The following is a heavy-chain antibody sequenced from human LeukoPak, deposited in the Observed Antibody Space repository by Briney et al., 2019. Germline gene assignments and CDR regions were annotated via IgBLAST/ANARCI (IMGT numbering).Heavy chain of an antibody. Sequence: GGSLRLSCEASGFTFSRYWMHWVRQAPGKGLVWVSRVNNDGSGTNYADSVKGRFIISRDNARNTLYLQMSSLRAEDTAVYYCAREGDVVDTIGSFDYWGQGTLVTVSS. CDR1: GFTFSRYW. CDR3: AREGDVVDTIGSFDY. CDR2: VNNDGSGT. D-gene: IGHD5-12*01. V-gene: IGHV3-74*01. J-gene: IGHJ4*02.